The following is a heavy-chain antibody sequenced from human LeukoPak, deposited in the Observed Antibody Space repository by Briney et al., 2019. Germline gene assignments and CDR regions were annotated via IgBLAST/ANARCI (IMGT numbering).Heavy chain of an antibody. CDR1: GFTFTNNW. CDR3: AGGRAVDC. Sequence: GGSLRLSCVASGFTFTNNWMTWVRQAPGKGLEWVANIKQDEGERYYVDSVKGRFTISRDNAKNTVYLQMNDLRGDDSAIYYCAGGRAVDCWGQGTLVSVSS. V-gene: IGHV3-7*01. CDR2: IKQDEGER. J-gene: IGHJ4*02.